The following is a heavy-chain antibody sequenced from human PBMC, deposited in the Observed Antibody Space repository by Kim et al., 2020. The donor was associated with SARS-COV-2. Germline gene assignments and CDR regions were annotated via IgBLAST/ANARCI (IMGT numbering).Heavy chain of an antibody. CDR2: ST. CDR3: ARSDGFAFDY. V-gene: IGHV4-39*01. D-gene: IGHD3-10*01. Sequence: STPYNPSRKSRVTISVDTSKNQFSRKRSSVTAADTAVYYCARSDGFAFDYWGQGTLVTVSS. J-gene: IGHJ4*02.